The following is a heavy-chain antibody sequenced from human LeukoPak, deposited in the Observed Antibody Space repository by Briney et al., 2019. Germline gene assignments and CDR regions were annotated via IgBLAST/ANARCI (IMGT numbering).Heavy chain of an antibody. V-gene: IGHV4-59*08. D-gene: IGHD3-16*01. CDR2: IRYSGST. CDR3: ARHKSLGTCPLDF. J-gene: IGHJ4*02. Sequence: PSETLSLTCTVSGGSISGSYWSWIRQPPGKGLEYIGFIRYSGSTNYNPSLKSRVTMSVDMSKNQLSLKLSSVTALDTAVYYCARHKSLGTCPLDFWGQGTLVTVSS. CDR1: GGSISGSY.